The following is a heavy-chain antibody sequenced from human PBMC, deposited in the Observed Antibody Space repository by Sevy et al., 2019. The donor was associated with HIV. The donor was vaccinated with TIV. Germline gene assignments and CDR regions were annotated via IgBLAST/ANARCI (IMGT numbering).Heavy chain of an antibody. D-gene: IGHD1-1*01. V-gene: IGHV3-9*01. J-gene: IGHJ4*02. CDR2: ISWNSNNI. CDR1: GFTFDDYA. Sequence: GGSLRLSCVASGFTFDDYAMHWVRQAPGKGLEWVSGISWNSNNIRYADSVKGRFTMSRDNAKNSLHLQMNSLRADDTAFYYCAMDISLQPHRYFDYWGQGTLVTVSS. CDR3: AMDISLQPHRYFDY.